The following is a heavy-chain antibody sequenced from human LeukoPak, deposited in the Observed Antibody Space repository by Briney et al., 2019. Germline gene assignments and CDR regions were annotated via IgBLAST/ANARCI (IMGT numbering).Heavy chain of an antibody. CDR2: ISYDGSNK. Sequence: GGSLRLSCAASGFTFSSYAMHWVRQAPGKGLEWVAVISYDGSNKYYADSVKGRFTISRDNSKNTLYLQMNSLRAEDTAVYYCARDSALRLGELSSGFDYWGQGTLVTVSS. J-gene: IGHJ4*02. V-gene: IGHV3-30-3*01. CDR3: ARDSALRLGELSSGFDY. CDR1: GFTFSSYA. D-gene: IGHD3-16*02.